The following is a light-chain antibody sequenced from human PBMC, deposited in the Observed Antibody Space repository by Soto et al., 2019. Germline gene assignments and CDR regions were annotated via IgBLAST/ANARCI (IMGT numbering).Light chain of an antibody. Sequence: QSALTQPASVSGSPGQSITISCTGTSSDVGGYNYVSWYQQHPSKAPKLMIYEVSHRPSGVSNRFSGSKSANTASLTISGLQAEDEADYYCSSYTSKNTRVFGGGTKLTVL. V-gene: IGLV2-14*01. CDR3: SSYTSKNTRV. J-gene: IGLJ3*02. CDR2: EVS. CDR1: SSDVGGYNY.